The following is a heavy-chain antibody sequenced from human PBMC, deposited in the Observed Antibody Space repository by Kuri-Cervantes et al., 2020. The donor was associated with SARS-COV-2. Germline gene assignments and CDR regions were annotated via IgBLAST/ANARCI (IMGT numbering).Heavy chain of an antibody. CDR3: ARDPTTXTAGIGMDV. CDR2: INPSXGGT. V-gene: IGHV1-46*01. J-gene: IGHJ6*02. CDR1: GYTFTTYY. D-gene: IGHD4-17*01. Sequence: ASVKVSCKASGYTFTTYYIHWVRQAPGQGLEWMGIINPSXGGTSYAQKFQGRVAVTRDTPTSTVYMELSSLRSEDTAVYYCARDPTTXTAGIGMDVWGQGTTVTVSS.